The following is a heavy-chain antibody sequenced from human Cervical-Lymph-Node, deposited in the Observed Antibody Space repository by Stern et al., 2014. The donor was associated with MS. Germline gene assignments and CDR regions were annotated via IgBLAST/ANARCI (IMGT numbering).Heavy chain of an antibody. Sequence: EVQLVESGGGLVKPGGSLRLSCTASGFPFGSYTMNWVRQAPGKGLAWVASISTSSRYKFYTDSLKGRFTISRDNARNSLYLQMNSLRVEDTAVYYCARDRCSTTNCPRDYWGQGTLVTVSS. CDR2: ISTSSRYK. CDR3: ARDRCSTTNCPRDY. V-gene: IGHV3-21*02. D-gene: IGHD2-2*01. CDR1: GFPFGSYT. J-gene: IGHJ4*02.